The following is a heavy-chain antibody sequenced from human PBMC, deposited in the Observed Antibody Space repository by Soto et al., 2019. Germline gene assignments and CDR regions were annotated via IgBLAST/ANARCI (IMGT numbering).Heavy chain of an antibody. CDR2: ISWGGTSA. D-gene: IGHD6-19*01. J-gene: IGHJ6*02. CDR1: GFTFGDYT. CDR3: AKEMIAVAGTWSYGMDV. V-gene: IGHV3-43*01. Sequence: PGGSLRLSCAASGFTFGDYTMHWVRQAPGKGLEWVSLISWGGTSAYYADSVKGRFTISRDNSKNSLYLQMNSLRTEDTALYYCAKEMIAVAGTWSYGMDVWGQGTTVTVSS.